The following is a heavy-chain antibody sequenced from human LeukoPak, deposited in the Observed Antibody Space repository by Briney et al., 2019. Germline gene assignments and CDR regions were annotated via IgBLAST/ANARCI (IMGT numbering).Heavy chain of an antibody. CDR3: ARVILHCSSTSCYGVFDY. Sequence: KTSETLSLTCAVYGGSFSGYYWSWIRQPPGKGLEWIGEINHSGSTNYNPSLKSRVTISVDTSKNQFSLKLSSVTAADTAVYYCARVILHCSSTSCYGVFDYWGQGTPVTVSS. D-gene: IGHD2-2*01. J-gene: IGHJ4*02. CDR1: GGSFSGYY. CDR2: INHSGST. V-gene: IGHV4-34*01.